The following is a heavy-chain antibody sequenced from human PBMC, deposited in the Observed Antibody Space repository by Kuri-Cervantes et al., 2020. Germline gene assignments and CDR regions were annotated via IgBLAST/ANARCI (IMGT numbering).Heavy chain of an antibody. Sequence: GGSLRLSCAASGFTFSSNWMTWVRQVPGKGLEWVANIKQDGSEQNYVDSVKGRFTISRDNAKNSLYLEMSSLRGDDTAVYYCARDGCSGGSCYSFDYWGQGTLVTVSS. CDR2: IKQDGSEQ. CDR3: ARDGCSGGSCYSFDY. V-gene: IGHV3-7*01. CDR1: GFTFSSNW. D-gene: IGHD2-15*01. J-gene: IGHJ4*02.